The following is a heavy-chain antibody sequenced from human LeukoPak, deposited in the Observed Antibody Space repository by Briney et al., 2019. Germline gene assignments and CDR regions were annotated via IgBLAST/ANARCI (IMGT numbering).Heavy chain of an antibody. CDR1: GFAFSTYG. D-gene: IGHD3-22*01. Sequence: GRSLRLSCAAPGFAFSTYGMHWVRQAPGKGLEWVAYIWYDGSTTYYADSVEGRFTISRDNPKNILYLEVNSLRAEDTAVYHCARQAYSSGRYFPFDYWGQGTLVTVSS. V-gene: IGHV3-33*01. CDR3: ARQAYSSGRYFPFDY. CDR2: IWYDGSTT. J-gene: IGHJ4*02.